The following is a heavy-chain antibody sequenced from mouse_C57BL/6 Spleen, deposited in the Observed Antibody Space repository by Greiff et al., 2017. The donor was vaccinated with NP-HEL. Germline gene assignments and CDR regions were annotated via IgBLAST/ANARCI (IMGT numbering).Heavy chain of an antibody. Sequence: EVHLVESGGGLVKPGGSLKLSCAASGFTFSDYGMHWVRQAPEKGLEWVAYISSGSSTIYYADTVKGRFTISRDNAKNTLFLQMTSLRSEDTAMYYCARKEGGDGKGAMDYWGQGTSVTVSS. J-gene: IGHJ4*01. CDR3: ARKEGGDGKGAMDY. CDR1: GFTFSDYG. D-gene: IGHD2-1*01. V-gene: IGHV5-17*01. CDR2: ISSGSSTI.